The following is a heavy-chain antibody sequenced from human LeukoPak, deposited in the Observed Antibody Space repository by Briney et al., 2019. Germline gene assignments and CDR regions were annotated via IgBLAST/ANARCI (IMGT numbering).Heavy chain of an antibody. CDR2: INHSGST. CDR3: AREGYSGYSFDY. CDR1: GGSFSGYY. J-gene: IGHJ4*02. V-gene: IGHV4-34*01. D-gene: IGHD5-12*01. Sequence: SETLSLTCAVYGGSFSGYYWSWIRQPPGKGLEWIGEINHSGSTNYNPSLKSRVTISVDTSKNQFSLKLSSVTAADTAVYYCAREGYSGYSFDYWGQGTLVTVSS.